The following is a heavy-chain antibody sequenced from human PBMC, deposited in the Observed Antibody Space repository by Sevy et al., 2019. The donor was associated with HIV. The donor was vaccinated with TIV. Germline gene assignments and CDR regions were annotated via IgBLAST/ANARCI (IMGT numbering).Heavy chain of an antibody. D-gene: IGHD2-8*01. CDR1: GFAIYDYS. J-gene: IGHJ4*02. CDR3: AREGCTRPHDY. V-gene: IGHV3-23*01. CDR2: FSFGCGKI. Sequence: GGSLRLSCAASGFAIYDYSMSWIRQAPGKGLEWVAIFSFGCGKINYADSVKGRFTISRVNSKNSFYLQMDNLRAEDTALYYCAREGCTRPHDYWGQGTRVTISS.